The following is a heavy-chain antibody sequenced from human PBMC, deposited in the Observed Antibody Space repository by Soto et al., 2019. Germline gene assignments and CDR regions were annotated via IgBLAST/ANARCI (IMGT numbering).Heavy chain of an antibody. Sequence: QAQLVQSGAEVKKPGSSVKVSCKASGGTFSSYTISWVRQATGHGLGWMGRIIPILGIANYAQKFQGRVTITSDKSTSTAYMEMSSLRSEHTAVYYCARGFSNPSPFDYWGQGTLVAVSS. CDR3: ARGFSNPSPFDY. J-gene: IGHJ4*02. V-gene: IGHV1-69*02. CDR2: IIPILGIA. D-gene: IGHD3-3*01. CDR1: GGTFSSYT.